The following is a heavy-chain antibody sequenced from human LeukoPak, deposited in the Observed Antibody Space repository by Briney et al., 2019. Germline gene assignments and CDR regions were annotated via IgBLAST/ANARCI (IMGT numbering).Heavy chain of an antibody. CDR2: IYYGRTT. J-gene: IGHJ4*02. Sequence: NSSETLSLTCTVSGGSISRSNYYWGWIRQPPGKGREWIGSIYYGRTTSYNPSLKSRVTMSVDTSKSQFSLRLSSVTAADAATYYCARHVPSRVRSNGWYGEFDNWGQGTLVTVSS. D-gene: IGHD6-19*01. CDR1: GGSISRSNYY. CDR3: ARHVPSRVRSNGWYGEFDN. V-gene: IGHV4-39*01.